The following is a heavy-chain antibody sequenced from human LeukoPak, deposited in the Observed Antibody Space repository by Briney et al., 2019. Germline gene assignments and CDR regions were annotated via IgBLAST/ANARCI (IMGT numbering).Heavy chain of an antibody. Sequence: GGSLRLSCAASGFTFSSYAMHWVRQAPGKGLEWVAVISYDGSNKYYADSVKGRFTISRDNSKNTLYLQMNSLRAEDTAVHYCARGDVVVVAADFDYWGQGTLVTVSS. CDR1: GFTFSSYA. V-gene: IGHV3-30-3*01. CDR2: ISYDGSNK. D-gene: IGHD2-15*01. CDR3: ARGDVVVVAADFDY. J-gene: IGHJ4*02.